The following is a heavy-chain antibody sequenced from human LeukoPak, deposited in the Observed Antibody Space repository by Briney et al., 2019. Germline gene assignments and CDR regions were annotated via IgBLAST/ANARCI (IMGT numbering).Heavy chain of an antibody. CDR1: GGSISSGSYY. CDR3: ARVGTTVTSRDSGYYYYYMDV. J-gene: IGHJ6*03. Sequence: SETLSLTCTVSGGSISSGSYYWSWIRQPAGKGLEWIGRIYTSGSTNYNPSLKSRVTISVDTSKNQFSLKLSSVTAADTAVYYCARVGTTVTSRDSGYYYYYMDVWGKGTTVTISS. D-gene: IGHD4-17*01. V-gene: IGHV4-61*02. CDR2: IYTSGST.